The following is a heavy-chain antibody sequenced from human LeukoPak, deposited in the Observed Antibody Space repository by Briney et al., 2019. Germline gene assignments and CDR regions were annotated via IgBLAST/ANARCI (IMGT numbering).Heavy chain of an antibody. CDR1: GFTFSSCS. J-gene: IGHJ4*02. CDR2: LSRSSSII. Sequence: GGSLRLSCAASGFTFSSCSMYWVRQAPGKGLEWISYLSRSSSIIYYADSVKGRFTISRDNAKNSLYLQMNSLRDEDTAVYYCARDPQIIVGATNHFDNWGQGTLVTVSS. D-gene: IGHD1-26*01. V-gene: IGHV3-48*02. CDR3: ARDPQIIVGATNHFDN.